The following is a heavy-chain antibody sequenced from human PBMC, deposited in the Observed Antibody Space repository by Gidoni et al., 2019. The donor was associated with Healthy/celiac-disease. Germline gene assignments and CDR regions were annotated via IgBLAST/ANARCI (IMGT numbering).Heavy chain of an antibody. CDR1: GFTFSRYA. CDR2: ISYDGSNK. V-gene: IGHV3-30-3*01. Sequence: QVQLVESGGGVVQPGRSLSLSCAASGFTFSRYAMHWVRQAPGKGLEWVAVISYDGSNKYYADSVKGRFTISRDNSKNTLYLQMNSLRAEDTAVYYCARDQELLGLEYYFDYWGQGTLVTVSS. J-gene: IGHJ4*02. CDR3: ARDQELLGLEYYFDY. D-gene: IGHD1-26*01.